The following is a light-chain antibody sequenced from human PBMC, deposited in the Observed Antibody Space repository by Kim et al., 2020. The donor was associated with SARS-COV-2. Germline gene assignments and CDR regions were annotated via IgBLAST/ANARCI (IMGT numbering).Light chain of an antibody. CDR3: QQYYAVPFT. Sequence: DIQMTQSPSSLSASVGDRVTITCRAGQGISSSLAWFQQKPGTAPKLLISATSKLEDGVPARFSGRGPGTEFTLTISSLQPEDVATYFCQQYYAVPFTFGQGTKVDIK. J-gene: IGKJ3*01. CDR1: QGISSS. CDR2: ATS. V-gene: IGKV1-NL1*01.